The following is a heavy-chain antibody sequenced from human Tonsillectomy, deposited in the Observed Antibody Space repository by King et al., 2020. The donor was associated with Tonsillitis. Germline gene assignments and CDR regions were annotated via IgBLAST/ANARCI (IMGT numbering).Heavy chain of an antibody. CDR3: AKGAEPAANFYYGMDV. CDR1: GFTFSDYG. J-gene: IGHJ6*02. CDR2: ISYDGRHK. D-gene: IGHD6-13*01. V-gene: IGHV3-30*18. Sequence: VQLVESGGGVVQPGRSLRLSCAPSGFTFSDYGMHWVRQAPGKGLEWVAVISYDGRHKFYADSVKGRFTVSRDNSKNTLCLQMNSLRDEDTAGYYCAKGAEPAANFYYGMDVWGQGTTVTVSS.